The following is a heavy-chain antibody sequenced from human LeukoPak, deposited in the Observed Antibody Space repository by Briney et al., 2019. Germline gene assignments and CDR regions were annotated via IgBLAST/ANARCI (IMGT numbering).Heavy chain of an antibody. CDR3: ARDHHLIRGLFDY. Sequence: GGSLRLSCAASGFXFSTYSINWVRQAPGKGLKWVSSISSSSSYIYYADSVKGRFTISRDNAKNSLSLQMNGLRAEDTAVYYCARDHHLIRGLFDYWGQGTLVTVSS. J-gene: IGHJ4*02. D-gene: IGHD3-10*01. V-gene: IGHV3-21*01. CDR2: ISSSSSYI. CDR1: GFXFSTYS.